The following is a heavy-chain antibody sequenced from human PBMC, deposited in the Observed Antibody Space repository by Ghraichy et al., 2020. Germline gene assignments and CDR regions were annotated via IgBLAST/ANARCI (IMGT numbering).Heavy chain of an antibody. CDR1: GGTFGNDA. V-gene: IGHV1-69*04. CDR2: IVPIVDVA. CDR3: ARGDYRGTYYLES. J-gene: IGHJ4*02. D-gene: IGHD1-26*01. Sequence: SVKVSCKASGGTFGNDAISWVRQAPGQRLEWVGRIVPIVDVANYAQRFRDRVVVTADMSTGTAFMEMSSLRTEDTALYYCARGDYRGTYYLESWGQGTLVTVSS.